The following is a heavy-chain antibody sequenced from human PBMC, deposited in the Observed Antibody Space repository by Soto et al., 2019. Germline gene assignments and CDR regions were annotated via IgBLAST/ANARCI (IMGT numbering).Heavy chain of an antibody. J-gene: IGHJ6*02. D-gene: IGHD6-19*01. CDR2: IYHSGST. CDR1: GGSISSSNW. Sequence: QVQLQESGPGLVKPSGTLSLTCAVSGGSISSSNWWSWVRQPPGKGLEWIGEIYHSGSTNYNPSLKSRGTISVDKSKNQFSLKLSSVTAADTAVYYCAREGIAVAGYYYYGMDVWGQGTTVTVSS. CDR3: AREGIAVAGYYYYGMDV. V-gene: IGHV4-4*02.